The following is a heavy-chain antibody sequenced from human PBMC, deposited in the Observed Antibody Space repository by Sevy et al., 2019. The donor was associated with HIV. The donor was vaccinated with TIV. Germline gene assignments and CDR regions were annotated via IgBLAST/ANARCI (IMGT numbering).Heavy chain of an antibody. Sequence: GESLKISCKGHGYSFPSHWIGWVRQMPGKGLDWMGIIFPGDSETRYSLSFQGEVTISADKSISTAFLQWSSLKASDTAIYYCARSRSGYFDSSGYYINWGQGALVTVSS. CDR1: GYSFPSHW. J-gene: IGHJ4*02. D-gene: IGHD3-22*01. V-gene: IGHV5-51*01. CDR2: IFPGDSET. CDR3: ARSRSGYFDSSGYYIN.